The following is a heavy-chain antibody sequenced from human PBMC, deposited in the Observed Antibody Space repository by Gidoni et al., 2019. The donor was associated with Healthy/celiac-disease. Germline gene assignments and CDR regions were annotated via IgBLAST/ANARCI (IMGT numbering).Heavy chain of an antibody. Sequence: QVQLLESGGGVVQPGRSLRLYCAASGFTFSSYGMHWVRQAPGKGLEWVAVISYDGSNKYYADSVKGRFTISRDNSKNTLYLQMNSLRAEETAVYYCAKDLAAIADWYFDLWGRGTLVTVSS. CDR2: ISYDGSNK. CDR1: GFTFSSYG. V-gene: IGHV3-30*18. J-gene: IGHJ2*01. CDR3: AKDLAAIADWYFDL. D-gene: IGHD2-2*02.